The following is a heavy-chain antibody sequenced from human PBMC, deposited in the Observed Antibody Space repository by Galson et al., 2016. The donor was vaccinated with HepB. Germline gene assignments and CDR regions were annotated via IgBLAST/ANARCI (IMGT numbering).Heavy chain of an antibody. Sequence: SVKVSCKASGYTFTDYNTHWVRQAPGQGFEWVGWINPNTGDTEFAEKFQGRVTMTWDPSINTSYMELTRLRFDDTAVYFCARDATGDRGGPGNHWGQGTLVTVSS. V-gene: IGHV1-2*02. J-gene: IGHJ5*02. CDR2: INPNTGDT. CDR3: ARDATGDRGGPGNH. D-gene: IGHD7-27*01. CDR1: GYTFTDYN.